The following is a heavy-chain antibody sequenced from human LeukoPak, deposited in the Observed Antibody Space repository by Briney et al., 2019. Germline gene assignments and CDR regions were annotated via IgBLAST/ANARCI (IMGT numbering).Heavy chain of an antibody. CDR1: GFTFDTYA. D-gene: IGHD6-19*01. CDR3: ARVSVLGVAGSFDY. Sequence: AGSLRLSCAASGFTFDTYAMSWVRQAPGKGLECVSSISSSSSYIYYADSVKGRFTISRDNAKNSLYLQMNSLRAEDTAVYYCARVSVLGVAGSFDYWGQGTLVTVSS. CDR2: ISSSSSYI. V-gene: IGHV3-21*01. J-gene: IGHJ4*02.